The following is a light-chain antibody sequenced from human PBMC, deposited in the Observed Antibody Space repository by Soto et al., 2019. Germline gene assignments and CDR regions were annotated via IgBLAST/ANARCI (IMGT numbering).Light chain of an antibody. CDR2: DAS. V-gene: IGKV3-11*01. CDR1: QSVSRY. Sequence: EIVLTQSPATLSLSPGERATLSCRASQSVSRYLAWYQQKPGQAPRLLIYDASNRATGIPARFSGSGSGTDFTLTISSLEPEDFAVYYCQQRPLITFGQGTRLEIK. CDR3: QQRPLIT. J-gene: IGKJ5*01.